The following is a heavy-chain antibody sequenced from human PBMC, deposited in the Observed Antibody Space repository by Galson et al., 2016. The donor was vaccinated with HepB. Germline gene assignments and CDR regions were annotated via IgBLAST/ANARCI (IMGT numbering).Heavy chain of an antibody. Sequence: SLRLSCAISGFTFNDYDMHGVRQGRGESLEWVANMRPAGDKYYPGSVKGRFTVSRESAKNAFYLQMDSLRAGDSGVYFCASGPHWNHAYWGQGTLVTVSS. CDR2: MRPAGDK. CDR3: ASGPHWNHAY. V-gene: IGHV3-13*01. J-gene: IGHJ4*02. D-gene: IGHD1-1*01. CDR1: GFTFNDYD.